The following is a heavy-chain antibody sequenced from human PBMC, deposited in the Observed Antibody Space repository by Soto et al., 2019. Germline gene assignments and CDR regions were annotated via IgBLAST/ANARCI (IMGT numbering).Heavy chain of an antibody. D-gene: IGHD3-3*01. CDR1: GDSVSSVGFH. J-gene: IGHJ4*02. V-gene: IGHV4-30-4*01. CDR3: ARAPVGLDTISYFDY. CDR2: IYNGGST. Sequence: SETLSLTCTVSGDSVSSVGFHWAWLRRPPGKGLEWIGYIYNGGSTYYRPSLESRMRMSLDATRNHYSLRLTSVTAADTAVYFCARAPVGLDTISYFDYWGQGKLVTVSS.